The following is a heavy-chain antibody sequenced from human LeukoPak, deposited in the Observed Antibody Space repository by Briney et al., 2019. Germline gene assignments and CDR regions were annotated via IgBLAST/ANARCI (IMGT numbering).Heavy chain of an antibody. D-gene: IGHD5/OR15-5a*01. CDR2: IRYDGDNK. J-gene: IGHJ3*02. CDR3: AGHRRSVAFDI. V-gene: IGHV3-30*02. CDR1: GFTSNSHT. Sequence: GGSLRLSCAASGFTSNSHTMHWVRQAPGKGLEWVAYIRYDGDNKQYANSVKGRFTISRDNSKNTLSLQMNSLRAEDTALFYCAGHRRSVAFDIWGRGTMVTVSS.